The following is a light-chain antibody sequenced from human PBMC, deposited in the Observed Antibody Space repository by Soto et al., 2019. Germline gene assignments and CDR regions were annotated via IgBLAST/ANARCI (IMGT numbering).Light chain of an antibody. Sequence: QSVLTQPASVSGSPGQSITISCTGASNDVGAFNYVSWYQQHPGKAPKVLIYDVSSRPSGVSNRFSGSKSGSTASLTISGLKAEDEADYYCSSFTTTTTRIFGGGTKLTVL. V-gene: IGLV2-14*01. CDR1: SNDVGAFNY. CDR3: SSFTTTTTRI. CDR2: DVS. J-gene: IGLJ2*01.